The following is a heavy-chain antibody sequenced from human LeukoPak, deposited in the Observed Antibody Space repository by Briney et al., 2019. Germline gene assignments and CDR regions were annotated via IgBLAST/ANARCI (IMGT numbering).Heavy chain of an antibody. J-gene: IGHJ6*03. D-gene: IGHD4-11*01. CDR3: ARECYSNYGYYMDV. V-gene: IGHV4-39*02. CDR2: IYYGGST. CDR1: GGSISSSNFY. Sequence: SETLSLTCTVSGGSISSSNFYWGWIRQPPGKGLEWIGSIYYGGSTYYNPSLKSRVTISVVTSKNQFSLKLSSVTAADTAVYYCARECYSNYGYYMDVWGKGTTVTVSS.